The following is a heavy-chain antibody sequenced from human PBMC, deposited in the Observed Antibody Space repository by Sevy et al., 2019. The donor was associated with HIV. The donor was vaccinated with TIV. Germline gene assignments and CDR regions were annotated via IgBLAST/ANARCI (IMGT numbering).Heavy chain of an antibody. CDR3: ATALSHYGMGV. Sequence: SETLSLTCNVSGGSIRSGRYYWSWIRQPAGKGLEWIGRIYIRGTTNYNPSLKSRITMSVDTSNNQFSLKLSSVTATDTAVYYSATALSHYGMGVWGQGTTVAVSS. J-gene: IGHJ6*02. CDR2: IYIRGTT. CDR1: GGSIRSGRYY. D-gene: IGHD3-16*02. V-gene: IGHV4-61*02.